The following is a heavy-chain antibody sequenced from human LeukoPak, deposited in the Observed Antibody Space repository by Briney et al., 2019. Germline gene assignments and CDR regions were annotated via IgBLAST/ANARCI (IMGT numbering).Heavy chain of an antibody. CDR2: ISSSGSTI. V-gene: IGHV3-48*04. Sequence: GGSLRLSCAASGFTFGSYSMNWVRQAPGKGLEWVSYISSSGSTIYYADSVKGRFTISRDNAKNSLYLQMNSLRAEDAAVYYCARLDIVVVPAWGQGTLVTVSS. D-gene: IGHD2-2*01. CDR1: GFTFGSYS. J-gene: IGHJ5*02. CDR3: ARLDIVVVPA.